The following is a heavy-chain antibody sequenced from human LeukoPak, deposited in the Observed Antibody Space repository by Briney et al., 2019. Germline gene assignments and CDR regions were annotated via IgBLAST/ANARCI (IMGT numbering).Heavy chain of an antibody. CDR3: AKSTTYYYDSSDHYPYSTGG. J-gene: IGHJ4*02. D-gene: IGHD3-22*01. CDR1: GFAFSTYD. V-gene: IGHV3-30*02. Sequence: AGGSLRLSCAASGFAFSTYDMHWVRQAPGKGLEWVAFIRYDGSNKYYADSVKGRFTISRDNSKNTLFLQMNILRAEDTAVYYCAKSTTYYYDSSDHYPYSTGGWGQGTLVTVSS. CDR2: IRYDGSNK.